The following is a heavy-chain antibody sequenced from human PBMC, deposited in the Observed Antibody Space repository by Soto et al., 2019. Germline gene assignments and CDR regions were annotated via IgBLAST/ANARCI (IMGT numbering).Heavy chain of an antibody. CDR3: ARHGSYLSAYYSFDY. V-gene: IGHV4-39*01. D-gene: IGHD1-26*01. CDR2: IYYSGST. Sequence: SETLSLTCTVSGGSISSSSYYWGWIRQPPGKGLEWIGSIYYSGSTYYNPSLKSRVTISVDTSKNQFSLKLSSVTAADTAVYYCARHGSYLSAYYSFDYWGQGTLVTVSS. CDR1: GGSISSSSYY. J-gene: IGHJ4*02.